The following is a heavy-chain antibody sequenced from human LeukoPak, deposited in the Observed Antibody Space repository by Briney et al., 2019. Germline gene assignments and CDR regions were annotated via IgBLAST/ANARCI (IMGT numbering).Heavy chain of an antibody. CDR3: ATSGYSIGWYDGYFEY. V-gene: IGHV3-23*01. J-gene: IGHJ4*02. D-gene: IGHD6-19*01. Sequence: GGSLRLSCAASGFTFSSYGMSWVRQAPGKGLEWVSAISGSGGSTYYADSVKGRFTISRDNSKNTLYLQMNSLRAEDTAVYYCATSGYSIGWYDGYFEYWGQGTVVTVSS. CDR2: ISGSGGST. CDR1: GFTFSSYG.